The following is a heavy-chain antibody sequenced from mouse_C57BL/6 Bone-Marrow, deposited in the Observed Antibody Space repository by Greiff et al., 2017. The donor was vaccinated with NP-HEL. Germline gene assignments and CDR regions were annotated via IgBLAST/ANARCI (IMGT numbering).Heavy chain of an antibody. CDR2: IYWDDDK. CDR3: ARRRAMGNYWYFDV. D-gene: IGHD1-1*02. J-gene: IGHJ1*03. V-gene: IGHV8-12*01. CDR1: GFSLSTSGMG. Sequence: QVTLKESGPGILQSSQTLSLTCSFSGFSLSTSGMGVSWIRQPSGKGLEWLAHIYWDDDKRYNPSLKSRLTISKDTSRNQVFLKITSVDTADTATYYCARRRAMGNYWYFDVWGTGTTVTVSS.